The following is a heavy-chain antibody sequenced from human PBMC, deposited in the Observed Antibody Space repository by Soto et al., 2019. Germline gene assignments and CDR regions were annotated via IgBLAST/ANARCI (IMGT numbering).Heavy chain of an antibody. CDR3: ARDRVRSYYGSGSYVGMDV. D-gene: IGHD3-10*01. V-gene: IGHV4-61*01. CDR2: MYYIGST. CDR1: GGSVSSGSYY. J-gene: IGHJ6*02. Sequence: SETLSLTCTVSGGSVSSGSYYWSWIRQPPGKGLEWIGYMYYIGSTNYNHSLKSRVTISVDTSKNQFSLKLSSVTAADTAVYYCARDRVRSYYGSGSYVGMDVWGQGTTVTVSS.